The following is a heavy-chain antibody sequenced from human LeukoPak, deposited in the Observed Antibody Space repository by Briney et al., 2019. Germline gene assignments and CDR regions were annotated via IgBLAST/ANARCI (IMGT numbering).Heavy chain of an antibody. J-gene: IGHJ6*04. Sequence: ASVKVSCKASGGTFSSYAISWVRQAPGQGLEWMGWISAYNGNTNYAQKLQGRVTMTTDTSTSTAYMELRSLRSDDTAVYYCARDPGVVPAAIGYYYYYGMDVWGKGTTVTVSS. CDR1: GGTFSSYA. D-gene: IGHD2-2*01. CDR3: ARDPGVVPAAIGYYYYYGMDV. CDR2: ISAYNGNT. V-gene: IGHV1-18*01.